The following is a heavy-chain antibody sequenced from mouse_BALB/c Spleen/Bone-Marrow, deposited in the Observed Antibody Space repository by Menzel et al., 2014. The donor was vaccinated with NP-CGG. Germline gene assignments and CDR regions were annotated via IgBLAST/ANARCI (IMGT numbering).Heavy chain of an antibody. Sequence: EVHLVESGGGLVKPGGSLKVSCAASRFTFSSYAMSWVRQSPEKRLEWVAEISSGGSYSYYPDTVTGRFTISRDNAKNTLNLEMSSLRSEDTAMYYCVREGAYWGQGTLVTVSA. CDR3: VREGAY. CDR2: ISSGGSYS. J-gene: IGHJ3*01. CDR1: RFTFSSYA. V-gene: IGHV5-9-4*01.